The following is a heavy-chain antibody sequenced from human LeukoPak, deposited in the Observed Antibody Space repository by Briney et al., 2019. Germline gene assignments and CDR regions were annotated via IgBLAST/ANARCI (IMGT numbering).Heavy chain of an antibody. CDR2: TRNKANSYTP. D-gene: IGHD3-22*01. CDR3: AMEGESSGPDFDY. CDR1: GFTFGDYY. Sequence: GGSLRLSCAGSGFTFGDYYINWVRQAPGKGLEWVGRTRNKANSYTPDYAASVKGRFTISRDESKNSLYLQMNSLKTEDTAVYYCAMEGESSGPDFDYWGQGTLVTVSS. J-gene: IGHJ4*02. V-gene: IGHV3-72*01.